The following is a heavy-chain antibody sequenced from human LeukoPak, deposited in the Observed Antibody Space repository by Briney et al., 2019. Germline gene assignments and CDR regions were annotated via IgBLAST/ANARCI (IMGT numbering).Heavy chain of an antibody. Sequence: GRSLRLSCAASGFTFSSYAMHWVRRAPGKGLEWVAVISYDGSNKYYADSVKGRFTISRDNSKNTLYLQMNSLRAEDTAVYYCARAALRYYDSSVLYWGQGTLVTVSS. D-gene: IGHD3-22*01. CDR3: ARAALRYYDSSVLY. J-gene: IGHJ4*02. CDR2: ISYDGSNK. V-gene: IGHV3-30*04. CDR1: GFTFSSYA.